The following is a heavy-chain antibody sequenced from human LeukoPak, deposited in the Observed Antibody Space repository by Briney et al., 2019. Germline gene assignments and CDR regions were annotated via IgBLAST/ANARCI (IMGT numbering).Heavy chain of an antibody. V-gene: IGHV3-23*01. CDR2: ISASGYST. J-gene: IGHJ6*03. CDR3: ARCLPKLKGRGAAAGYPCYYYYMDV. CDR1: GFTFSSYG. D-gene: IGHD6-13*01. Sequence: GGSLRLSCAASGFTFSSYGMHWVRQAPGKGLEWVSPISASGYSTNYADSVKGRFTISRDNSKNTLYLQMNSLRAEDTAVYYCARCLPKLKGRGAAAGYPCYYYYMDVWGKGTTVTVSS.